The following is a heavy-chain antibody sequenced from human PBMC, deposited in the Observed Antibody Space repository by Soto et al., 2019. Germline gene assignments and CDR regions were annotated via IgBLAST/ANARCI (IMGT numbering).Heavy chain of an antibody. D-gene: IGHD6-13*01. V-gene: IGHV3-7*01. CDR2: IKQDGSEK. CDR3: ARETGYSSSWYFDY. J-gene: IGHJ4*02. Sequence: GGSLRLSCAASGFTFSSYWMSWVRQAPGKGLEWVANIKQDGSEKYYVDSVKGRFTISRDNAKNSLYLQMNSLRAEDTAVYYCARETGYSSSWYFDYWGRGTLVTVSS. CDR1: GFTFSSYW.